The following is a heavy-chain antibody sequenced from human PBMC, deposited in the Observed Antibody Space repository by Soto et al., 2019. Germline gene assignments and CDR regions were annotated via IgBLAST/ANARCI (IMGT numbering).Heavy chain of an antibody. Sequence: PGGSLRLSCAASGFTFSSYGMHWVRQAPGKGLEWVAVISYDGSNKYYADSVKGRFTISRDNSKNTLYLQMNSLRAEDTAVYYCAKDGIGDYYFDYWGQGTLVTVSS. J-gene: IGHJ4*02. CDR2: ISYDGSNK. CDR1: GFTFSSYG. V-gene: IGHV3-30*18. D-gene: IGHD3-10*01. CDR3: AKDGIGDYYFDY.